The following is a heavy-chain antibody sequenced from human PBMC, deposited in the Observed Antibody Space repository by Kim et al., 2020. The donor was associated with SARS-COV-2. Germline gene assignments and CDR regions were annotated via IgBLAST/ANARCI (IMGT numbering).Heavy chain of an antibody. D-gene: IGHD1-26*01. J-gene: IGHJ4*02. CDR1: GFTFSSYA. CDR3: AKDGSLLVGGPFDY. Sequence: GGSLRLSCAASGFTFSSYAMHWVRQAPGKGLEWVAVISYDGSNKYYADSVKGRFTISRDNSKNTLYLQMNSLRAEDTAVYYCAKDGSLLVGGPFDYWGQGTLVTVSS. V-gene: IGHV3-30-3*01. CDR2: ISYDGSNK.